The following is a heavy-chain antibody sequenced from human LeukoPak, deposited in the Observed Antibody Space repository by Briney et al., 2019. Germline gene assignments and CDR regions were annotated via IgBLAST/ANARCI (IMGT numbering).Heavy chain of an antibody. CDR3: ARPRRMYGSGSYAFDI. J-gene: IGHJ3*02. V-gene: IGHV3-7*01. CDR2: IKQDGSEK. Sequence: GGSLRLSCAASGFSFISYWMNWVRQTPGKGLERVANIKQDGSEKYYVDSVKGRFTISRDNAKKSLYLQMNSLRAEDTAVYYCARPRRMYGSGSYAFDIWGQGTMVTVSS. CDR1: GFSFISYW. D-gene: IGHD3-10*01.